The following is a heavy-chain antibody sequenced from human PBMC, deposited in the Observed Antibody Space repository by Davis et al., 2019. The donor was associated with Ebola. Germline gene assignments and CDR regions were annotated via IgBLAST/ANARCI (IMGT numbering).Heavy chain of an antibody. CDR3: ARGVARTDFDY. V-gene: IGHV3-11*05. CDR1: GFTFSDYY. D-gene: IGHD5-12*01. CDR2: ISSSSSYT. Sequence: GESLKISCAASGFTFSDYYMSWIRQAPGKGLEWVSYISSSSSYTNYADSVKGRFTISRDNAKNSLYLQMNSLRAEDTAVYYCARGVARTDFDYWGQGTLVTVSS. J-gene: IGHJ4*02.